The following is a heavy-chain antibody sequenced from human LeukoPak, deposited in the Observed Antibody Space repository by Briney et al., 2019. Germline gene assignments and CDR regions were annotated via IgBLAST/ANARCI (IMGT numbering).Heavy chain of an antibody. D-gene: IGHD6-19*01. J-gene: IGHJ6*02. Sequence: PGVSLRLSCAASGFTVSDNCMSWVRQAPGKGLEWVSTVYSGGLTYYADPVKGRFTISRDNSKNTLYLQMSSLRAEDTAVYYCVRDRWPGLGDFWGQGTTVTVSS. CDR2: VYSGGLT. CDR3: VRDRWPGLGDF. CDR1: GFTVSDNC. V-gene: IGHV3-66*01.